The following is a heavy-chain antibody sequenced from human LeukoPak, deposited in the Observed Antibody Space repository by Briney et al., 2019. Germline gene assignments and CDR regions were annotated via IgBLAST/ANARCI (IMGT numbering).Heavy chain of an antibody. V-gene: IGHV4-61*01. CDR3: AREGDTATPFDY. Sequence: PSETLSLTCTVSGGSISSSYYYWGWIRQPPGKGLEWIGYIYYSGSTNYNPSLKSRVTISVDTSKNQFSLKLSSVTAADTAVYYCAREGDTATPFDYWGQGTLVTVSS. D-gene: IGHD5-18*01. CDR1: GGSISSSYYY. J-gene: IGHJ4*02. CDR2: IYYSGST.